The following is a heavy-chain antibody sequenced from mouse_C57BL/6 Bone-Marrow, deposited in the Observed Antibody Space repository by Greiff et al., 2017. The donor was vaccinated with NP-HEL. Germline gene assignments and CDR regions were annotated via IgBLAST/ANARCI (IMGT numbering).Heavy chain of an antibody. CDR3: ARRTDWDGAWFAY. Sequence: QVQLKESGAELVKPGASVKMSCKASGYTFTSYWITWVKQRPGQGLEWIGDIYPGSGSTNYNEKFKSKATLTVDTSSSTAYMQLSSLTSEDSAVYYCARRTDWDGAWFAYWGQGTLVTVSA. CDR2: IYPGSGST. J-gene: IGHJ3*01. D-gene: IGHD4-1*01. CDR1: GYTFTSYW. V-gene: IGHV1-55*01.